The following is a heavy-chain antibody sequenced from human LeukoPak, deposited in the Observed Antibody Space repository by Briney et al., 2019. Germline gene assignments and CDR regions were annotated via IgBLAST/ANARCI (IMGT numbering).Heavy chain of an antibody. J-gene: IGHJ4*02. CDR1: EFSFSYFA. CDR3: TRDRTYYDSSGYYYVYDY. D-gene: IGHD3-22*01. CDR2: TKNKTNRGTT. Sequence: GGSLRLSCAASEFSFSYFAINCVRQAPGKGLEWVGFTKNKTNRGTTEYAASVKGRSTISRDDSKSIAYLQMNSLKTEDTAVYYYTRDRTYYDSSGYYYVYDYWGQGTLVTVSS. V-gene: IGHV3-22*01.